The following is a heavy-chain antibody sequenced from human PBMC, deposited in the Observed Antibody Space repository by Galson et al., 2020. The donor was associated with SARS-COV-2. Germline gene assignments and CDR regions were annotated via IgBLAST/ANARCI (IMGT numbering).Heavy chain of an antibody. J-gene: IGHJ4*02. CDR2: IYYSGST. D-gene: IGHD6-13*01. V-gene: IGHV4-39*01. CDR3: ARHAVRVLVRIDY. Sequence: SETLSLTCTVSGGSISSSSYYWGWIRQPPGKGLEWIGSIYYSGSTYYNPSLKSRVTISVDTSKNQFSLKLSSVTAADTTVYYGARHAVRVLVRIDYWGQGTLVTVSS. CDR1: GGSISSSSYY.